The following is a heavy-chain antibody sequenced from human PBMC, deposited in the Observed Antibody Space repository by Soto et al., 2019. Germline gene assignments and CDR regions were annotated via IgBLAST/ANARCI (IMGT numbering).Heavy chain of an antibody. Sequence: SVKVSCKASGGTFSSYAISWVRQAPGQGLEWMGGIIAIIGTPNYAQKLQGRVTMTTDTSTSTAYMELNSLRSDDTAVYYCARDLPYDYGDYVGYWGQGTLVTGSS. V-gene: IGHV1-69*05. J-gene: IGHJ4*02. CDR1: GGTFSSYA. CDR3: ARDLPYDYGDYVGY. D-gene: IGHD4-17*01. CDR2: IIAIIGTP.